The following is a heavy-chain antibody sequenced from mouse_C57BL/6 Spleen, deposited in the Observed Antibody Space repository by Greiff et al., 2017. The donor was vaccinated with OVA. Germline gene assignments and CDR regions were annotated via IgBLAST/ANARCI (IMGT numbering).Heavy chain of an antibody. V-gene: IGHV1-69*01. J-gene: IGHJ1*03. CDR3: ARYDDGYSYWYFDV. D-gene: IGHD2-3*01. CDR2: IDPSDSYT. CDR1: GYTFTSYW. Sequence: VQLQQPGAELVMPGASVKLSCKASGYTFTSYWMHWVKQRPGQGLEWIGEIDPSDSYTNYNQKFKGKSTLTVDKSSSTAYMQLSSLTSEDSAVYYCARYDDGYSYWYFDVWGTGTTVTVSS.